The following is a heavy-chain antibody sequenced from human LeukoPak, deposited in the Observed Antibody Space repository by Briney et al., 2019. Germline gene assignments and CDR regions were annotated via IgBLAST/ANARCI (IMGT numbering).Heavy chain of an antibody. Sequence: ASVKVSCKASGYTFTGYYMHWVRQAPGQGLEWMGWINPNSGGTNYAQKFQGRVTMTRDTSISTAYMELSRLRSDDTAVYYCASGIPISGYSSGWYSDYYYGMDVWGQGTTVTVSS. V-gene: IGHV1-2*02. CDR2: INPNSGGT. CDR1: GYTFTGYY. CDR3: ASGIPISGYSSGWYSDYYYGMDV. J-gene: IGHJ6*02. D-gene: IGHD6-19*01.